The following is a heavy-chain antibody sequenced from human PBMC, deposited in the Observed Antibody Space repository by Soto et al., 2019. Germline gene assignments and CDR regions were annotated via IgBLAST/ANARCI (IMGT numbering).Heavy chain of an antibody. J-gene: IGHJ5*02. Sequence: SETLSLTCAVSGYSISSGYFWGWLRQPPGKGLEWIGSIYLGGSTYYNPSLNSRVTLSIDMTNNHVSLILNSVTAADTAVYYCARVGPWVPYYYDSSPYTFENWFDPWGQGTLVTVSS. CDR1: GYSISSGYF. CDR3: ARVGPWVPYYYDSSPYTFENWFDP. CDR2: IYLGGST. V-gene: IGHV4-38-2*01. D-gene: IGHD3-22*01.